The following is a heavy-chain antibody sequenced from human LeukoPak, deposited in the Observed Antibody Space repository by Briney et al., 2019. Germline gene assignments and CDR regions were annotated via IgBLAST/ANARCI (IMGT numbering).Heavy chain of an antibody. J-gene: IGHJ4*02. V-gene: IGHV1-18*01. CDR1: GYTFTSYG. Sequence: ASVKVSCKASGYTFTSYGVSWVRQAPGQGLEWMGWISAYNGNTNYAQKLQGRVTMTTDTSTSTAHMELRSLRSDDTAVYYCARDDGYNAFDYWGQGTLVTVSS. CDR2: ISAYNGNT. D-gene: IGHD5-12*01. CDR3: ARDDGYNAFDY.